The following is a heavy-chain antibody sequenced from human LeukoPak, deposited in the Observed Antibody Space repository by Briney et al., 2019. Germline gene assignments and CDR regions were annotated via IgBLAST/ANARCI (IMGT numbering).Heavy chain of an antibody. CDR2: IKSKTDGGTT. V-gene: IGHV3-15*01. CDR3: AKDQAVAGTFV. D-gene: IGHD6-19*01. CDR1: GFTFSNAW. J-gene: IGHJ4*02. Sequence: TSGGSLRLSCAASGFTFSNAWMSWVRQAPGKGLEWVGRIKSKTDGGTTDYAAPVKGRFTISRDDSKNTLYLQMNSLRAEDTAVYYCAKDQAVAGTFVWGQGTLVTVPS.